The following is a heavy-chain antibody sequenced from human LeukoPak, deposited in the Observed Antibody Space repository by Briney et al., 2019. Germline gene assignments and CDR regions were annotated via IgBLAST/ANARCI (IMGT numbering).Heavy chain of an antibody. CDR1: GFTFSSYS. D-gene: IGHD6-13*01. CDR2: ISNSGNTV. CDR3: AKRMGPSIAATDLDY. J-gene: IGHJ4*02. V-gene: IGHV3-48*03. Sequence: GGSLRLSCAASGFTFSSYSMNWVRQAPGKGLEWISYISNSGNTVDYADSVKGRFTISRDNAKNLMYLQMNSLRAEDTAVYYCAKRMGPSIAATDLDYWGQGSLVTVSS.